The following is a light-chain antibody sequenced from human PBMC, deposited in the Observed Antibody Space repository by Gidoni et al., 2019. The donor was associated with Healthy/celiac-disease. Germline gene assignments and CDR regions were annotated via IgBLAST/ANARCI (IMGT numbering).Light chain of an antibody. CDR3: QQYNNWPPYS. J-gene: IGKJ2*03. Sequence: EIVMTQSPATLSVSPRASTTLSCSSSQSVSSTLAGYQQKPGQAPRLLIYGASTRATGIPARCSGSGSGREFTLTISSLQSEDFAVYYCQQYNNWPPYSFGQGTKLEIK. CDR2: GAS. CDR1: QSVSST. V-gene: IGKV3-15*01.